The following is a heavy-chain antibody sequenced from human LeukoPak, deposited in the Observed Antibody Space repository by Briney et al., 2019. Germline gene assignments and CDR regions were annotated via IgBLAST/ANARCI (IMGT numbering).Heavy chain of an antibody. CDR1: GGSFSGYY. Sequence: PSETLSLTCAVYGGSFSGYYWSWIRQPPGKGLEWIGEINHSGSTNYNPSLKSRVTISVDTSKNQFSLKLSSVTAADTAVYYCARGAVAGIILNVWGQGTTVTVSS. J-gene: IGHJ6*02. V-gene: IGHV4-34*01. CDR3: ARGAVAGIILNV. D-gene: IGHD6-19*01. CDR2: INHSGST.